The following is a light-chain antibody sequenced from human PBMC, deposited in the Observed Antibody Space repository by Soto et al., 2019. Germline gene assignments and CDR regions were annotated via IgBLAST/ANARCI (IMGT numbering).Light chain of an antibody. CDR3: QKSYSTPIP. CDR2: AAS. J-gene: IGKJ5*01. V-gene: IGKV1-39*01. CDR1: QSISSY. Sequence: NHMTLSPSSLSASIGDSITINSLASQSISSYLNWYQQKPGKAPKLLIYAASSLQSGVPSRFSGSGSGIDFTLTISSLQPEDFATYYCQKSYSTPIPFGQGTRLEIK.